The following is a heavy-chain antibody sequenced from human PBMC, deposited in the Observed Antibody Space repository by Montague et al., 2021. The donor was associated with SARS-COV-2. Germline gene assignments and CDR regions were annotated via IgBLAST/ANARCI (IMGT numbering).Heavy chain of an antibody. D-gene: IGHD5-12*01. V-gene: IGHV3-23*01. J-gene: IGHJ4*02. CDR2: ISDSGGST. CDR1: GFSINDYW. CDR3: ANPRGEYSGSDFVFWY. Sequence: SLRLSCAASGFSINDYWMHWVRQVPGKRLVWVSGISDSGGSTYYADSVKGRFTISRDNSKNTLYLQMNSLRVEDTAVYYCANPRGEYSGSDFVFWYWGQGTLVTVSS.